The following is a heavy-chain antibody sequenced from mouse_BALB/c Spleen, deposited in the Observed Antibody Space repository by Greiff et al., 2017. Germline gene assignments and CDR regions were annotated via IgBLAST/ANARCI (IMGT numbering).Heavy chain of an antibody. CDR2: ISSGGSYT. Sequence: DVKLVESGGGLVKPGGSLKLSCAASGFTFSSYAMSWVRQTPEKRLEWVATISSGGSYTYYPDSVKGRFTISRDNAKNTLYLQMSSLRSEDTAMYYCAREGGNYEGFAYWGQGTLVTVSA. CDR1: GFTFSSYA. CDR3: AREGGNYEGFAY. D-gene: IGHD2-1*01. V-gene: IGHV5-9-3*01. J-gene: IGHJ3*01.